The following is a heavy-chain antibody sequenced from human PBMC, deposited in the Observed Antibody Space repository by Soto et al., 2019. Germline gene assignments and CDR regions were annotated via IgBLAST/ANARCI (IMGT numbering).Heavy chain of an antibody. V-gene: IGHV4-31*03. J-gene: IGHJ5*02. D-gene: IGHD2-21*01. CDR2: IYVTGAV. Sequence: SETLSLTCSVSGAALNSGNYYWSWIRQVPGEGLEWIGHIYVTGAVDYNPSLRDRITISQDTSERQFSLNLRLVTAADTAVYYCARLRIATNNYKWFDPWGQGTMVTVYS. CDR1: GAALNSGNYY. CDR3: ARLRIATNNYKWFDP.